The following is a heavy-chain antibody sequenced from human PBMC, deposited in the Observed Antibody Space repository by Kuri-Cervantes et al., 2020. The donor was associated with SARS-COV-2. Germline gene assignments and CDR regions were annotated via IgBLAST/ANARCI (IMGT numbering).Heavy chain of an antibody. D-gene: IGHD5-24*01. CDR1: GGSFSGYY. CDR2: INHSGST. Sequence: GSLRLSCAVYGGSFSGYYWSWIRQPPGKGLEWIGEINHSGSTNYNPSLKSRVTISVDTSKNQLSLKLSSVTAADTAVYYCARDIFSGDGYNYYYYYGMDVWGQGTTVTVSS. J-gene: IGHJ6*02. CDR3: ARDIFSGDGYNYYYYYGMDV. V-gene: IGHV4-34*01.